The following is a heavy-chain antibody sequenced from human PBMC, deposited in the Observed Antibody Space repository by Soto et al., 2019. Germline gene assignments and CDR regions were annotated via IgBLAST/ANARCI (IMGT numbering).Heavy chain of an antibody. Sequence: QVQLVQSGAEVKKPGASVKVSCKASGYTFTTYGITWVRQAPGQGLEWMGWISAYSGNTNYAQKLQGRLPVTTGTSKNTAYMDLRSLRSDDTAVYYCARGVKAGDFGCFGGYYFDYWGHGTLVTVSS. J-gene: IGHJ4*01. V-gene: IGHV1-18*04. CDR3: ARGVKAGDFGCFGGYYFDY. D-gene: IGHD4-17*01. CDR2: ISAYSGNT. CDR1: GYTFTTYG.